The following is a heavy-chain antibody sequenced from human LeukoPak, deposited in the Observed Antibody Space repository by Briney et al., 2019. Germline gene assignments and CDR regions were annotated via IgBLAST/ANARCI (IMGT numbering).Heavy chain of an antibody. CDR2: ISYDGSNK. Sequence: PGGSLRLSCAASGFTFSSYAMHWVRQAPGKGLEWVAVISYDGSNKYYADSVKGRFTISRDNSKNTLYLQMNSLRAEDTAVYYCARRGSGSSLDYWGQGTLVTVSS. CDR3: ARRGSGSSLDY. J-gene: IGHJ4*02. V-gene: IGHV3-30-3*01. CDR1: GFTFSSYA. D-gene: IGHD3-10*01.